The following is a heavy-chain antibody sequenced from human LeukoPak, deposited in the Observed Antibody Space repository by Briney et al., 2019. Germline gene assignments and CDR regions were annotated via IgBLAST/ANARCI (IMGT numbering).Heavy chain of an antibody. Sequence: GGSLRLSCAASGFTFSSYGMHWVRQAPGKGLEWVAFIRYDGSNKYYADSVKGRFTISRDNSKNTLYLQMNSLRAEDTAVYYCAKDVSVEWEIVDYWGQGTLVAVSS. D-gene: IGHD1-26*01. V-gene: IGHV3-30*02. CDR1: GFTFSSYG. J-gene: IGHJ4*02. CDR2: IRYDGSNK. CDR3: AKDVSVEWEIVDY.